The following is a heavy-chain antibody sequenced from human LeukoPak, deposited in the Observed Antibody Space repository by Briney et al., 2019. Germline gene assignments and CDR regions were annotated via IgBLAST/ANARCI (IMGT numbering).Heavy chain of an antibody. J-gene: IGHJ4*02. CDR2: ISSSSSYI. Sequence: GRSLRLSCAASGFTFSSYSMNWVRQAPGKGLEWVSSISSSSSYIYYADSVKGRFTISRDNAENSLYLQMNSLRAEDTAVYYCARGGAAAAATFDYWGQGTLVTVSS. CDR3: ARGGAAAAATFDY. V-gene: IGHV3-21*01. D-gene: IGHD6-13*01. CDR1: GFTFSSYS.